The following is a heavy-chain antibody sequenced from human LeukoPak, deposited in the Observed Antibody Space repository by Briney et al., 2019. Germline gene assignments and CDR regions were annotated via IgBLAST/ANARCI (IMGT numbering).Heavy chain of an antibody. CDR2: IYHSGST. J-gene: IGHJ4*02. V-gene: IGHV4-38-2*02. Sequence: SETLSLTCTVSGYSISSGYYWGWIRPPPGKGLEWIGSIYHSGSTYYNPSLKSRVTISVDTSKNQFSLKLSSVTAADTAVYYCARSQSFAVNDYWGQGTLVTVSS. CDR3: ARSQSFAVNDY. D-gene: IGHD4-17*01. CDR1: GYSISSGYY.